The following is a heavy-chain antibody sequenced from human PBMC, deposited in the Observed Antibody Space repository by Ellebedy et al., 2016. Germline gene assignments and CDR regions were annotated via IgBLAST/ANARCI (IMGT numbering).Heavy chain of an antibody. CDR2: IIPIFGTA. CDR3: ARMGYCSSTSCRGGAFDI. Sequence: SVKVSXKASGYTFTSYGISWVRQAPGQGLEWMGGIIPIFGTANYAQKFQGRVTITADESTSTAYMELSSLRSEDTAVYYCARMGYCSSTSCRGGAFDIWGQGTMVTVSS. CDR1: GYTFTSYG. V-gene: IGHV1-69*13. J-gene: IGHJ3*02. D-gene: IGHD2-2*01.